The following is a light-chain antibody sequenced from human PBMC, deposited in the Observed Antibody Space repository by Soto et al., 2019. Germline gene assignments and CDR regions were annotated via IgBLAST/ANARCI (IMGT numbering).Light chain of an antibody. Sequence: QSAQTQPPSASGSPGQSVTISCTGTSSDVGAYNYVSWYQHRPGKAPKLMIYEVTKRPSGVPDRFSGAKSGNTASLTVSGLQAEDEADYYCTSHAGTNNFPYVFGTGTKLTVL. CDR2: EVT. CDR1: SSDVGAYNY. J-gene: IGLJ1*01. V-gene: IGLV2-8*01. CDR3: TSHAGTNNFPYV.